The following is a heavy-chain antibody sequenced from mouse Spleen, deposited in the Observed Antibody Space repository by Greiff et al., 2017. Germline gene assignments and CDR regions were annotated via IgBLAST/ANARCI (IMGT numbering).Heavy chain of an antibody. V-gene: IGHV14-1*02. D-gene: IGHD2-3*01. CDR1: GFNIKDYY. CDR3: ARSRDGYYGGFAY. Sequence: VQLQQSGAELVRPGALVKLSCKASGFNIKDYYMHWVKQRPEQGLEWIGWIDPENGNTIYDPKFQGKASITADTSSNTAYLQLSSLTSEDTAVYYCARSRDGYYGGFAYWGQGTLVTVSA. CDR2: IDPENGNT. J-gene: IGHJ3*01.